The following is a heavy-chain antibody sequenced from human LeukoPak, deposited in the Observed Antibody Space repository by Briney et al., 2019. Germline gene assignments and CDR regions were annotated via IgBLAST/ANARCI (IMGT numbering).Heavy chain of an antibody. CDR2: ISSSGYTT. D-gene: IGHD6-13*01. CDR3: ARGLGYSSDY. V-gene: IGHV3-48*03. J-gene: IGHJ4*02. Sequence: GGSLRLSCAASGFTFSSHEMNWVRQAPGKGLEWVSYISSSGYTTYYADSVKGRFTTSRDNAKNSLYLQMNSLRAEDTAVYYCARGLGYSSDYWGQGTLVTVSS. CDR1: GFTFSSHE.